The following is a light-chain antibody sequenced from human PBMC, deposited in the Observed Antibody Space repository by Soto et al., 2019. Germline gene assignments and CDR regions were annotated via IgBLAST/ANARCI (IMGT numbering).Light chain of an antibody. CDR2: TGS. Sequence: DIQMTQSPSSVSASVGDRVSITCRASQGISNWLAWYQQKPGRAPKLLIYTGSSLQSGVPSRFSGTGSGTDFSLTLSSLQPEDVATYYRQEANRFALTFGGGTKVEIK. CDR1: QGISNW. V-gene: IGKV1-12*01. J-gene: IGKJ4*01. CDR3: QEANRFALT.